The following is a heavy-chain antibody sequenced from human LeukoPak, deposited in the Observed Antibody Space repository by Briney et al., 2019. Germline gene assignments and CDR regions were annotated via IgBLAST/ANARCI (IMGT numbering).Heavy chain of an antibody. CDR1: GYTFTSYA. Sequence: ASVKVSCTASGYTFTSYAMNWVRQAPGQGLEWMGWINTNTGNPTYAQGFTGRFVFSLDTSVSTAYLQISSLKAEDTAVYCCARGGTAMVINWFDPWGQGTLVTVSS. CDR2: INTNTGNP. J-gene: IGHJ5*02. D-gene: IGHD5-18*01. CDR3: ARGGTAMVINWFDP. V-gene: IGHV7-4-1*02.